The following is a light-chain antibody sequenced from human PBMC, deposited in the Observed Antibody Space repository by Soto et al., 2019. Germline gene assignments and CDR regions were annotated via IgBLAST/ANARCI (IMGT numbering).Light chain of an antibody. Sequence: DIKLTQSPSSRSATVGDRVTITCRASLRISKYLNWYQQKPGKSPKLLIYGASTLQSGVPSRFSGSGSGTDFTLTITKLHPEDSATYFCQQNHSTPLTFGGGTKLEI. CDR2: GAS. CDR1: LRISKY. CDR3: QQNHSTPLT. J-gene: IGKJ4*01. V-gene: IGKV1-39*01.